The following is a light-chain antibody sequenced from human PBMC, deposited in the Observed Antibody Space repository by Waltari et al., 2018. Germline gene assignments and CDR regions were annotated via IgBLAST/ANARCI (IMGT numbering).Light chain of an antibody. V-gene: IGLV1-47*01. CDR2: RNN. J-gene: IGLJ3*02. Sequence: QSVLTQPPSASGTPGQRVAISCSGSSSNIGSNFVSWYQQPPGTAPELLIYRNNQRPSGVPVRISGSKSGTSASLAVSGLRSEDEADFYCAAWDDSLSTWVFGGGTKLTVL. CDR3: AAWDDSLSTWV. CDR1: SSNIGSNF.